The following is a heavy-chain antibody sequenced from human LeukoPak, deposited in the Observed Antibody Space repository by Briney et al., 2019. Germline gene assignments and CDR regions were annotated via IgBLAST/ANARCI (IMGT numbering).Heavy chain of an antibody. CDR2: ITLRGGST. CDR3: AKRGNPAVGHHYLDV. D-gene: IGHD2-2*01. V-gene: IGHV3-23*01. Sequence: GRSLRLSCAASGFTFSSYDMSWVRQAPGKGLEWVSSITLRGGSTFYADSVKGRFTISRDNSKNTLYLQMNSLGAEDTAVYYCAKRGNPAVGHHYLDVWGEGTTVSVSS. CDR1: GFTFSSYD. J-gene: IGHJ6*03.